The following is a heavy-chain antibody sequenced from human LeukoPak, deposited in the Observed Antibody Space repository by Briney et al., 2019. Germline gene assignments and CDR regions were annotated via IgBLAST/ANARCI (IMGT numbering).Heavy chain of an antibody. J-gene: IGHJ4*02. Sequence: GGSLRLSCAVSGFTFSSNSMLWVRQAPGKGLEWVSGISGSGYTTYYADSVRGRFSISRDNSRNTLSLQMSSLRAEDTAVYYCAKARSLTCGGDCYQIDYWGQGTLVIVSS. CDR3: AKARSLTCGGDCYQIDY. V-gene: IGHV3-23*01. D-gene: IGHD2-21*02. CDR2: ISGSGYTT. CDR1: GFTFSSNS.